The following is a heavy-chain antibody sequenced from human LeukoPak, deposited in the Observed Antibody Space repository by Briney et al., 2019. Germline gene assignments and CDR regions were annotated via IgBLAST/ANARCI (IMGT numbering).Heavy chain of an antibody. CDR3: AKASPHNYGSGSYYLNPFDP. CDR1: GFTFSSYA. V-gene: IGHV3-23*01. J-gene: IGHJ5*02. D-gene: IGHD3-10*01. Sequence: GGSLRLSCAASGFTFSSYAMNWVRQAPGKGLEWISSISGSGDNTYYADSVKGRFTISRDNSKNTVYLQMNSLRAEDTAVYYCAKASPHNYGSGSYYLNPFDPWGQGTLVTVSS. CDR2: ISGSGDNT.